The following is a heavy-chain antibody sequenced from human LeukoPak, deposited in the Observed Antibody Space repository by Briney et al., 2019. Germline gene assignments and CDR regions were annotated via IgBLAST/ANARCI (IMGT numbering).Heavy chain of an antibody. J-gene: IGHJ5*02. CDR2: IYYSGST. CDR1: GGSISSSSYY. V-gene: IGHV4-39*07. Sequence: SETLSLTCTVSGGSISSSSYYWGWIRQPPGKGLEWIGSIYYSGSTYYNPSLKSRVTISVDTSNNQFSLKLNSVTAADTAMYYCARWWGFDPWGQGTLVTVSS. D-gene: IGHD2-15*01. CDR3: ARWWGFDP.